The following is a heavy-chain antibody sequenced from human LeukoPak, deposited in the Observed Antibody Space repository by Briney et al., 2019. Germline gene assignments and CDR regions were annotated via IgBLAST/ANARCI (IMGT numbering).Heavy chain of an antibody. CDR2: IRSNSEGGIT. D-gene: IGHD3-22*01. CDR1: VFTLSDAL. CDR3: ATVGPSRHGYFY. J-gene: IGHJ4*02. Sequence: SLRLSCAPSVFTLSDALTTCGRQAPGKGREWVGRIRSNSEGGITDYAALVKGRFTISRDDSEQTLYLQMNSLNTEDTAVYCCATVGPSRHGYFYWGQGTLVTVSS. V-gene: IGHV3-15*01.